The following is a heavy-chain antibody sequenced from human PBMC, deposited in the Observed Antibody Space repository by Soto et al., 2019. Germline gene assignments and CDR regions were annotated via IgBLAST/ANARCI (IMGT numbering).Heavy chain of an antibody. Sequence: QVQLQQWGAGLLKPSETLSLTCSVYGGSFSGYYWSWIRQPPGKGLEWIGEINHSGSTNYNPTLKRRVTISVGTSKNQFSLKLSSGAAADTAVYYCASAAPRYCSGGSCYSRRDYWGQGTLVTVSS. J-gene: IGHJ4*02. V-gene: IGHV4-34*01. CDR2: INHSGST. CDR1: GGSFSGYY. D-gene: IGHD2-15*01. CDR3: ASAAPRYCSGGSCYSRRDY.